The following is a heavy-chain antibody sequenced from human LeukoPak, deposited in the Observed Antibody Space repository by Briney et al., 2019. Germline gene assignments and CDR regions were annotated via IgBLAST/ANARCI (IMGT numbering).Heavy chain of an antibody. CDR3: ARDSRITMIVVVPGAFDI. V-gene: IGHV4-38-2*02. J-gene: IGHJ3*02. CDR1: GYSISSGYY. Sequence: SETLSLTCTVSGYSISSGYYWGWIRQPPGKGLEWIGSTYHSGSTYYNPSLKSRVTISVDTSKNQFSLKLSSVTAADTAVYYCARDSRITMIVVVPGAFDIWGQGTMVTVSS. CDR2: TYHSGST. D-gene: IGHD3-22*01.